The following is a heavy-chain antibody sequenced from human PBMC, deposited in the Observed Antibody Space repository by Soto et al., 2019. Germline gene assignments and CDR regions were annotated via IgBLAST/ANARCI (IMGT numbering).Heavy chain of an antibody. J-gene: IGHJ3*02. CDR1: GCPISRGGYP. D-gene: IGHD5-12*01. CDR2: IYHSGST. V-gene: IGHV4-30-2*01. CDR3: ARAPSGYDRGGAFDI. Sequence: QPQPQESGSGPVKPSQTLSLTFPVSGCPISRGGYPWGWVRPPPGKGLEWIGYIYHSGSTYYNPSLKSRVTISVDRSKNQFSLKLSSVTAADTAVYYCARAPSGYDRGGAFDIWGQGTMVTVSS.